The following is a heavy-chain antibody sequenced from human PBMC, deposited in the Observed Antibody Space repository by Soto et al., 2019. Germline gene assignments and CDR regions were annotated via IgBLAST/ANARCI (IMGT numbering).Heavy chain of an antibody. J-gene: IGHJ4*02. CDR3: ARRDSSGFYRYFDS. CDR2: TSPIYGSG. Sequence: QVQLVQSGAEVKKPGSSVKVSCKASGDTFSSYPISWVRQAPGQGLEWMGGTSPIYGSGNYAQKFQGRLTITADKSTNTAYMELSSLRSEDTAVYYCARRDSSGFYRYFDSWGQGTLVTVSS. D-gene: IGHD3-22*01. V-gene: IGHV1-69*06. CDR1: GDTFSSYP.